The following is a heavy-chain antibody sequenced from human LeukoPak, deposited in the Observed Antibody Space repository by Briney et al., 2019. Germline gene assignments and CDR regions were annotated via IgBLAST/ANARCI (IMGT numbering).Heavy chain of an antibody. Sequence: SETLSLTCAVYGGSFSGYYWSWIRQPPGKGLEWIGEINHSGSTNYNPSLKSRVTISVDTSKNQFSLKLSSVTAADTAVYYCARVGPMVAATYYFDYWGQGTLVTVSS. J-gene: IGHJ4*02. CDR1: GGSFSGYY. CDR3: ARVGPMVAATYYFDY. V-gene: IGHV4-34*01. CDR2: INHSGST. D-gene: IGHD2-15*01.